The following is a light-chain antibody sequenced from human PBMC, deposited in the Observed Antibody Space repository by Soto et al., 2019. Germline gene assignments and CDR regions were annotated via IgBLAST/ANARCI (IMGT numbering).Light chain of an antibody. CDR1: QSVSNN. J-gene: IGKJ1*01. CDR3: QQYNNWPPWT. V-gene: IGKV3-15*01. CDR2: GAP. Sequence: EIVMTQSPATLSVSPGERATLSCRASQSVSNNLAWYQQKAGQPPRVLIYGAPTRATGIPARFSGSGSWTEFTLTISSLQSEDFTVYYCQQYNNWPPWTFGQGTTVDIK.